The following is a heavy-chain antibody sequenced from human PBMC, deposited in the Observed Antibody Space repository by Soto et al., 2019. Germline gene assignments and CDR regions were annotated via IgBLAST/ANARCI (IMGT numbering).Heavy chain of an antibody. CDR1: GYTFTGYY. CDR3: ARGADMVYAISHNWFDP. J-gene: IGHJ5*02. CDR2: INPNSGGT. D-gene: IGHD2-8*01. V-gene: IGHV1-2*04. Sequence: QVQLVQSGAEVKKPGASVKVSCKASGYTFTGYYMHWVRQAPGQGLEWMGWINPNSGGTNYAQKFQGWVTMTRDTSISTAYMELSRLRSDDTAVYYCARGADMVYAISHNWFDPWGQGTLVTVSS.